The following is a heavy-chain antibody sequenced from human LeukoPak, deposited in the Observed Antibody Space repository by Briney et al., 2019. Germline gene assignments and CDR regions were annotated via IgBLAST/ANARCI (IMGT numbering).Heavy chain of an antibody. D-gene: IGHD6-6*01. Sequence: ASVKVSCKVSGYTLTELSMHWVRQAPGRGLEWMGGFDPEDGETIYAQKFQGRVTMTEDTSTDTAYMELSSLRSEDTAVYYCATGGYSSSKDFDYWGQGTLVTVSS. V-gene: IGHV1-24*01. CDR2: FDPEDGET. CDR1: GYTLTELS. J-gene: IGHJ4*02. CDR3: ATGGYSSSKDFDY.